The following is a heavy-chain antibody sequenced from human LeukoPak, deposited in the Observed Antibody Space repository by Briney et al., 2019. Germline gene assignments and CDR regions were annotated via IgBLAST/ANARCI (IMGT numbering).Heavy chain of an antibody. CDR3: AYSGSYNGYEYFQH. J-gene: IGHJ1*01. CDR2: IYPGDSDT. V-gene: IGHV5-51*04. CDR1: SCNFRNYW. Sequence: GESLKISCKASSCNFRNYWIGWVRQMPGKGLEWMGIIYPGDSDTRYSPSFQGQVTISADKPISTAYLQWSSLKASDTAMYYCAYSGSYNGYEYFQHWDQGTLVTVSS. D-gene: IGHD1-26*01.